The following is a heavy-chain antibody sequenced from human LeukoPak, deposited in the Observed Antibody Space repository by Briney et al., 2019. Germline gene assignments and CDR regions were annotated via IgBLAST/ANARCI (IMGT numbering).Heavy chain of an antibody. V-gene: IGHV5-51*01. Sequence: KHGESLKISRKGSGYSFTSYWIGWVRQMPGKGLEWMGIIYPGDSDTRYSPSFQGQVTISADKSINTAYLQWSSLKASDTAIYYCARLQSLATVAFFFDSWGQGTLVTVSS. J-gene: IGHJ4*02. CDR3: ARLQSLATVAFFFDS. CDR2: IYPGDSDT. CDR1: GYSFTSYW. D-gene: IGHD4-11*01.